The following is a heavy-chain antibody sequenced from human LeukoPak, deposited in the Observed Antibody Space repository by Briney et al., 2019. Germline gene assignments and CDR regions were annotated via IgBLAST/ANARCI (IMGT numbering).Heavy chain of an antibody. J-gene: IGHJ4*02. CDR2: ISTAITTT. CDR3: ARDGGKGYEIDY. D-gene: IGHD2-2*01. Sequence: GGSLRLSCVVSGFPFSNNPMNWVRQAPGKGLEWVSYISTAITTTYYAESVKGRFTISRDNAKNSLYLQMNSLRVEDTAAYYCARDGGKGYEIDYWGQGTLVTVSS. CDR1: GFPFSNNP. V-gene: IGHV3-48*01.